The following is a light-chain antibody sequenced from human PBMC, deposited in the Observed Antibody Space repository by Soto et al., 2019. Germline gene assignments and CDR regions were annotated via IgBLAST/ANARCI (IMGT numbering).Light chain of an antibody. Sequence: EYVLTQSPGTLSLSPGERATLSCRASQSVSSSYLAWYQQKPGQAPRLLIYGASSRATGIPDRFSGSGSGKDFTLTISRLEPEDFAVYYCQHYGSSPTFGQGTKVEIK. CDR3: QHYGSSPT. CDR2: GAS. J-gene: IGKJ1*01. CDR1: QSVSSSY. V-gene: IGKV3-20*01.